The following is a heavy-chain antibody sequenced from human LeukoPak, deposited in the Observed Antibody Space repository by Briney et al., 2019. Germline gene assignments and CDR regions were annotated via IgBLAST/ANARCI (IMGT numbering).Heavy chain of an antibody. D-gene: IGHD6-19*01. CDR2: IYYSGST. Sequence: PSETLSLTCTASGGSISSSSYYWGWIRQPPGKGLEWIGSIYYSGSTYYNPSLKSRVTISVDTSKNQFSLKLSSVTAADTAVYYCARLGSSGWYAAFDYWGQGTLVTVSS. J-gene: IGHJ4*02. V-gene: IGHV4-39*01. CDR3: ARLGSSGWYAAFDY. CDR1: GGSISSSSYY.